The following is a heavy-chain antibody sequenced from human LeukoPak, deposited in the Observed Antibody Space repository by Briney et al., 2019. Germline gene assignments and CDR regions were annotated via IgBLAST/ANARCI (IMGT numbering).Heavy chain of an antibody. D-gene: IGHD3-22*01. V-gene: IGHV4-39*01. Sequence: SETLSLTCTVSGGSISSSSYYWGWLRQPPGKGLEWIGSIYYSGSTYYNPSLKSRVTISVDTSKNQFSLKLSSVTAADTAVYYCARLRMYYYDSSGSLGIDYWGQGTLVTVSS. CDR3: ARLRMYYYDSSGSLGIDY. J-gene: IGHJ4*02. CDR1: GGSISSSSYY. CDR2: IYYSGST.